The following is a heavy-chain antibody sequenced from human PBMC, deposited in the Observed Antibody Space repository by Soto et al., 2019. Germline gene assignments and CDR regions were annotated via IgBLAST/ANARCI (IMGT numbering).Heavy chain of an antibody. Sequence: QVQLVESGGGVVQPGRSLRLSCAASGFTFSSYAMHWVRQAPGKGLEWVAVISYDGNNKYYADSVKGRFTISRDNSKNTLYLQINSLRAEDTAVYYCARERYCGSTSCYRRYYYYYGMDVWGQGTTVPVSS. V-gene: IGHV3-30-3*01. D-gene: IGHD2-2*01. CDR1: GFTFSSYA. CDR2: ISYDGNNK. J-gene: IGHJ6*02. CDR3: ARERYCGSTSCYRRYYYYYGMDV.